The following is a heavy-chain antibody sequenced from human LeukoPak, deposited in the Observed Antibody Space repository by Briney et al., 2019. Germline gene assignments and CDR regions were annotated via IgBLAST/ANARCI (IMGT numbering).Heavy chain of an antibody. CDR3: ARSISIAAAGICYFDY. CDR2: IYHSGST. V-gene: IGHV4-4*02. J-gene: IGHJ4*02. Sequence: IYHSGSTNYNPSLKSRVTISVDKSKNQFSLKLSSVTAADTAVYYCARSISIAAAGICYFDYWGQGTLVTVSS. D-gene: IGHD6-13*01.